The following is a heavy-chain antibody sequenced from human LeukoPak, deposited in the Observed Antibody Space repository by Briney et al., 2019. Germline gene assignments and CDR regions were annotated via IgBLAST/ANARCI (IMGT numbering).Heavy chain of an antibody. V-gene: IGHV3-48*03. CDR2: ISSSGSTI. CDR3: ARDSFSWGRDFDY. D-gene: IGHD7-27*01. J-gene: IGHJ4*02. CDR1: GFTFGEYA. Sequence: PGGSLRLSCTASGFTFGEYAMNWVRQAPGKGLEWVSYISSSGSTIYYADSVKGRFTISRDNAKNSLYLQMNSLRAEDTAVYYCARDSFSWGRDFDYWGQGTLVTVSS.